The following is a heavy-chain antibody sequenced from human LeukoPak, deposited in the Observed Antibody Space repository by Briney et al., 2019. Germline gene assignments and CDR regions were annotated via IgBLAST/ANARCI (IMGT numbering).Heavy chain of an antibody. CDR2: INASGGST. J-gene: IGHJ5*02. V-gene: IGHV1-46*01. D-gene: IGHD6-13*01. Sequence: ASVKVSCKASGYRFTSYYMHWVRQAPGQGLEWTGIINASGGSTTYAQKFQGRVTMTRDTSTSTVYMELSSLRSEDTAVYYCARDLIAAAGTTWFDPWGQGTLVTVSS. CDR3: ARDLIAAAGTTWFDP. CDR1: GYRFTSYY.